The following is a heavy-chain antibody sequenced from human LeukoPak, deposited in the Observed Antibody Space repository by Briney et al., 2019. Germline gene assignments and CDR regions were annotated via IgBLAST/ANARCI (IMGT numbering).Heavy chain of an antibody. CDR3: AKDRGGGYYDSSGRRPYWFDP. D-gene: IGHD3-22*01. CDR2: IKQDGSEK. Sequence: PGGSLRLSCAASGFTFSSYWMSWVRQAPGKGLEWVANIKQDGSEKYYVDSVKGRFTISRDNAKNSLYLQMNSLRAEDTAVYYCAKDRGGGYYDSSGRRPYWFDPWGQGTLVTVSS. J-gene: IGHJ5*02. V-gene: IGHV3-7*03. CDR1: GFTFSSYW.